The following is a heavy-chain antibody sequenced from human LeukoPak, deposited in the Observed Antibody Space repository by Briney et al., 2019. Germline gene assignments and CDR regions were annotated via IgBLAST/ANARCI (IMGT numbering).Heavy chain of an antibody. CDR1: GYTFTNYN. CDR2: ISTYNGNT. D-gene: IGHD3-9*01. J-gene: IGHJ4*02. CDR3: VRDRLRYFDWLLSYAYY. V-gene: IGHV1-18*01. Sequence: ASVKVSCKASGYTFTNYNINWVRQAPGQGLEWMGWISTYNGNTNYTQKLHGRVTMTTDTSTSTAYRELRSLRSDDTAVYYCVRDRLRYFDWLLSYAYYWGQGTLVTVSS.